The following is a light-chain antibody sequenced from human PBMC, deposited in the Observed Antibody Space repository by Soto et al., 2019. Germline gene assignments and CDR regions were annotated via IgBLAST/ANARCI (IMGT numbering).Light chain of an antibody. CDR2: GAS. V-gene: IGKV3-20*01. J-gene: IGKJ4*01. CDR3: QQYGSSPPIT. Sequence: EIVLTQSPGTLSLSPGERAALSCTASQSLSSRYVAWYQQKAGQAPRLLIYGASSRATGIPDRFSGSGSGTDFTLTISRLEPEDFAVYYCQQYGSSPPITFGGGTKVEMK. CDR1: QSLSSRY.